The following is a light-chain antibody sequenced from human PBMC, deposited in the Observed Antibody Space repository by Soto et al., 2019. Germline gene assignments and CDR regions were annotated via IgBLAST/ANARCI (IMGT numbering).Light chain of an antibody. CDR1: QSVSSN. J-gene: IGKJ1*01. V-gene: IGKV3-15*01. CDR3: QQSNNWPQT. CDR2: GAS. Sequence: EIVMTQSPATLSVSPWERATLACRASQSVSSNLAWYQQKPGQAPSLLIYGASTRATGIPARYSGSGSGTEFTLTISSLQSEAFSVYYLQQSNNWPQTFGQGTKVEIK.